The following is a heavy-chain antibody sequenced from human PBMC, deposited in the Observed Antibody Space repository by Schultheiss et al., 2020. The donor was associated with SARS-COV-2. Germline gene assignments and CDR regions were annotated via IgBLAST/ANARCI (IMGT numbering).Heavy chain of an antibody. J-gene: IGHJ4*02. D-gene: IGHD6-19*01. CDR2: IYYSGST. CDR3: ARGTGYSSGGLIDY. Sequence: SETLSLTCTVSGGSISSGGYYWSWIRQHPGKGLEWIGYIYYSGSTYYNPSLKSRVTMSVDTPKNQFSLQLNSVTAADTAVYYCARGTGYSSGGLIDYWGQGTLVTVSS. V-gene: IGHV4-31*03. CDR1: GGSISSGGYY.